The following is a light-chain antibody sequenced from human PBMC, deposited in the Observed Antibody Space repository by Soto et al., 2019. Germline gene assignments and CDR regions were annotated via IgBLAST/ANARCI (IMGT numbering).Light chain of an antibody. Sequence: QSVLTQPASVSGSPGQSITISCTGTSSDVGGYNYVSWYQQYPGKAPKLMIYEVSNRPSGVSNRFSGSKSGNTASLTISGLQAEDEADYYCSSFTSSGSFEVVIGGGTKLTVL. CDR3: SSFTSSGSFEVV. CDR2: EVS. V-gene: IGLV2-14*01. J-gene: IGLJ2*01. CDR1: SSDVGGYNY.